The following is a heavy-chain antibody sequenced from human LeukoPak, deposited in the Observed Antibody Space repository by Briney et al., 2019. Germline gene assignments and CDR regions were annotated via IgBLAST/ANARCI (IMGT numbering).Heavy chain of an antibody. V-gene: IGHV3-9*01. CDR3: ATDVGATSFDY. CDR2: ISWNSGSI. J-gene: IGHJ4*02. D-gene: IGHD1-26*01. CDR1: GFTFDDYA. Sequence: GGSLRLSCAASGFTFDDYAMHWVRQAPGKGLEWVSGISWNSGSIGYADSVKGRFTISRDNAKNSLYLQMNSLRAEDTAVYYCATDVGATSFDYWGQGTLVTVSS.